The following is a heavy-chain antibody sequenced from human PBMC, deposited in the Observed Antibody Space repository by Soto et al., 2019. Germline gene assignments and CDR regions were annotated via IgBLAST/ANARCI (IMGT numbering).Heavy chain of an antibody. CDR3: ERDEAVAGTRYFQH. Sequence: QVQLQESGPGLVKPSQTPSLTCTVSGGSISSGGYYWSWIRQHPGKGLEWIGDIDYSGSTYYNPSLKSGVTITVDTSKDQFSLKLSSVTAADTAVYYCERDEAVAGTRYFQHWGQGTLVTVSS. J-gene: IGHJ1*01. D-gene: IGHD6-19*01. CDR1: GGSISSGGYY. CDR2: IDYSGST. V-gene: IGHV4-31*03.